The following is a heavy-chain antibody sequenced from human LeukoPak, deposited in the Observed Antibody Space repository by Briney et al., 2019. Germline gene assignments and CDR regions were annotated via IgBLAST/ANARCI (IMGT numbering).Heavy chain of an antibody. CDR1: GYTFTGYY. Sequence: ASVNVSCTASGYTFTGYYMHWVRQAPGQGLEWMGWINPNSGGTNYAQKFQGRVTMTRDTSISTAYMELSRLRSDDTAVYYCARGAGYDILTGYYKEDAFDIWGQGTMVTVSS. CDR3: ARGAGYDILTGYYKEDAFDI. V-gene: IGHV1-2*02. D-gene: IGHD3-9*01. CDR2: INPNSGGT. J-gene: IGHJ3*02.